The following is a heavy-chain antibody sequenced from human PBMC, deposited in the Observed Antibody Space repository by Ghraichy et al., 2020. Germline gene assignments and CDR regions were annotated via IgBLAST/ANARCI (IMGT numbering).Heavy chain of an antibody. J-gene: IGHJ3*02. V-gene: IGHV3-53*01. CDR1: GFTVSSNY. D-gene: IGHD5-12*01. Sequence: GGSLRLSCAASGFTVSSNYMSWVRQAPGKGLEWVSVIYSGGSTYYADSVKGRFTISRDNSKNTLYLQMNSLRAEDTAVYYCASMLVATTYAFDIWGQGTMVTVSS. CDR2: IYSGGST. CDR3: ASMLVATTYAFDI.